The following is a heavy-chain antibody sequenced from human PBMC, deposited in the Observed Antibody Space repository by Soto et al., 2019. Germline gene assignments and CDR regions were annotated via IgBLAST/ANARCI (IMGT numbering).Heavy chain of an antibody. CDR1: GGSFSGYY. CDR2: TNHSGST. V-gene: IGHV4-34*01. J-gene: IGHJ4*02. CDR3: ARALSYDSGGYYVDY. D-gene: IGHD3-22*01. Sequence: PSETLSLTCAVYGGSFSGYYWSWTRQPPGKGLEWIGETNHSGSTNYNPSLKSRVTISVDRSKNQFSLKLSSVTAADTAVYYCARALSYDSGGYYVDYWGQGTLVTVSS.